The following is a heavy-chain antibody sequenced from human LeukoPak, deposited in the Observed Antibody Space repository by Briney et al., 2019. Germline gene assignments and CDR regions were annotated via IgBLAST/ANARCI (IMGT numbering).Heavy chain of an antibody. CDR1: GFTFSYYG. V-gene: IGHV3-53*01. CDR2: IYADGNT. D-gene: IGHD4-17*01. J-gene: IGHJ4*02. Sequence: PGGSLRLSCAASGFTFSYYGMSWVRQAPGRGLEWVSFIYADGNTYYADSVKGRFTISRDISKNAVYLQMNSLRAEDTAVYYCARDSYGDANFDSWGQGTLVTVSS. CDR3: ARDSYGDANFDS.